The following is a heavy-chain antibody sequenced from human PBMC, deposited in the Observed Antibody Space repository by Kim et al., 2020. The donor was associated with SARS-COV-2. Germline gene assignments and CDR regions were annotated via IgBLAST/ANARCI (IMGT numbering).Heavy chain of an antibody. CDR3: AKEEVPAAMVMGYFQH. J-gene: IGHJ1*01. V-gene: IGHV3-33*06. Sequence: SVNGRFTISRDNSKNTLYLQMNSLRAEDTAVYYCAKEEVPAAMVMGYFQHWGQGTLVTVSS. D-gene: IGHD2-2*01.